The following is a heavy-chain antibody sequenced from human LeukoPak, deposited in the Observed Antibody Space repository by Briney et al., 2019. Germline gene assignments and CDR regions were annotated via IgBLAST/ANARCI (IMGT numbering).Heavy chain of an antibody. Sequence: PGGSLRLSCAASGFTFMKYALSWVRQAPGKGLEWVAYISSTRNTIYYADSVKGRFTISRNNAKNSLFLQMNSLRAEDTAVYYCPSHGSGSYYVDYWGQGTLVTVSS. CDR1: GFTFMKYA. J-gene: IGHJ4*02. CDR3: PSHGSGSYYVDY. D-gene: IGHD3-10*01. CDR2: ISSTRNTI. V-gene: IGHV3-48*01.